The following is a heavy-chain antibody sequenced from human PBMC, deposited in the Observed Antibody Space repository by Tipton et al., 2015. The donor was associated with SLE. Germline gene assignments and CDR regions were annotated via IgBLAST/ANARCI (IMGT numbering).Heavy chain of an antibody. CDR1: GYSISSGYY. J-gene: IGHJ4*02. Sequence: TLSLTCAVSGYSISSGYYWAWIRQPPGKGLEWIGTIYHSGSTYYNPSLKSRVTISVDTSKNQFSLRLSSVTAADTAVYYCARRPWGGFDYWGQGTLVTVSS. CDR3: ARRPWGGFDY. CDR2: IYHSGST. V-gene: IGHV4-38-2*01. D-gene: IGHD3-10*01.